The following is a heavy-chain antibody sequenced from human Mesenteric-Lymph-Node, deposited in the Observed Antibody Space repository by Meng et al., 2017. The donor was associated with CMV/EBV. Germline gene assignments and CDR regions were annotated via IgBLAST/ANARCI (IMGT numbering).Heavy chain of an antibody. CDR3: AKDGRGTYYGGYFDN. Sequence: GESLKISCVASGFTFSSYWMHWLRQGPGKGLVWVSRINGDGSSTDYADSVKGRFTISRDNSKDSLYLQMTSLRTEDTAFYYCAKDGRGTYYGGYFDNWGQGTLVTVSS. V-gene: IGHV3-74*01. CDR2: INGDGSST. D-gene: IGHD3-10*01. CDR1: GFTFSSYW. J-gene: IGHJ4*02.